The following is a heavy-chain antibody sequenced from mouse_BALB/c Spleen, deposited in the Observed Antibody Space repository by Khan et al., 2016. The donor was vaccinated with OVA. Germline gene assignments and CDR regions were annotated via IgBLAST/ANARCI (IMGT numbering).Heavy chain of an antibody. CDR2: IDPETGGT. V-gene: IGHV1-15*01. CDR3: TRSDGYYGDFDV. D-gene: IGHD2-3*01. Sequence: QVQLQQSGAELVRPGASVTLSCKASGYTFTDYEMHWVKQTPVHGLEWIGAIDPETGGTAYNQKFKGQATLTADKSSSTAYMELRSLTSEDSAVFYCTRSDGYYGDFDVWGAGTTVTVSS. CDR1: GYTFTDYE. J-gene: IGHJ1*01.